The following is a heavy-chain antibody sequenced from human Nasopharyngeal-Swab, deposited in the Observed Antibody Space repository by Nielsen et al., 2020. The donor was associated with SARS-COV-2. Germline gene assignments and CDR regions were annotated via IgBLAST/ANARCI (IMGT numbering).Heavy chain of an antibody. CDR2: INPSGGST. CDR3: ARDQRYFGPYYFDY. J-gene: IGHJ4*02. CDR1: GYIFISYY. V-gene: IGHV1-46*01. D-gene: IGHD3-9*01. Sequence: ASALVSCKASGYIFISYYMHWVRQPPGQGLEWMGIINPSGGSTSYAQKFQGRVTMTRNTSTSTVYMELSSLRSEDTAVYYCARDQRYFGPYYFDYWGQGTLVTVSS.